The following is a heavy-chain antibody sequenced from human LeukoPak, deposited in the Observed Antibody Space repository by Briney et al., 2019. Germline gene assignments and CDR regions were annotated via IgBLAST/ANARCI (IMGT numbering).Heavy chain of an antibody. CDR1: GFTFSNAW. CDR2: IRSKTDGGTT. CDR3: TTDYGHGT. Sequence: GGSLRLSCAASGFTFSNAWMSWVRQTPGKGLEWVGRIRSKTDGGTTDYAAPVKGRLTISRDDSTNTLYLHMNSLKTDDTAVYYCTTDYGHGTWGQGTLVTVSS. J-gene: IGHJ5*02. D-gene: IGHD1-1*01. V-gene: IGHV3-15*01.